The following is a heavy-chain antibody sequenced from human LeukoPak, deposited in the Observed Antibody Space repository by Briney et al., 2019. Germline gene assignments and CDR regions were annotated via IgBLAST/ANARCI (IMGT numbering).Heavy chain of an antibody. CDR1: GFTFSNYA. D-gene: IGHD3-22*01. Sequence: PGGSLRLSCAASGFTFSNYAMHWVRQAPGKGLQWEGVVSSDGGYKSYADSVGGRFTISRDNSKNTLYLHMSSLRAEDTAEYYCAREMYYYDSRGLEDWGQGTLVTVSS. CDR2: VSSDGGYK. J-gene: IGHJ4*02. V-gene: IGHV3-30-3*01. CDR3: AREMYYYDSRGLED.